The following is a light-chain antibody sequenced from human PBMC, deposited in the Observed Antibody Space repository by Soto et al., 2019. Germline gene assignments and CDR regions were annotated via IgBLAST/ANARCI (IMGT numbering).Light chain of an antibody. J-gene: IGKJ1*01. CDR1: QSVSSN. Sequence: DTVMTQSPATLSVSPGERATLSCRASQSVSSNLAWYQQKHGQAPRLLIYGASTRATGIPARFSGSGSGTEFTLTISSLQSEDFAIYYCHQYNNWPPWMFGQGTKVDIK. CDR3: HQYNNWPPWM. CDR2: GAS. V-gene: IGKV3-15*01.